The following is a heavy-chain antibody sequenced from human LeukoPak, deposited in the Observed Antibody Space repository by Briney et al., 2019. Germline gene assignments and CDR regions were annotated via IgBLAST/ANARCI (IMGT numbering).Heavy chain of an antibody. CDR3: ARHRSKWLQSSFDY. J-gene: IGHJ4*02. D-gene: IGHD5-24*01. CDR2: IYYSGYT. CDR1: GGSISSYY. V-gene: IGHV4-59*08. Sequence: MPSETLSLTCTVSGGSISSYYWSWIRQPPGKGLEWIGCIYYSGYTNYKSSLKSRVTISVDTSKNQFSLKLNSVTAADTAVYYCARHRSKWLQSSFDYWGQGTLVTVSS.